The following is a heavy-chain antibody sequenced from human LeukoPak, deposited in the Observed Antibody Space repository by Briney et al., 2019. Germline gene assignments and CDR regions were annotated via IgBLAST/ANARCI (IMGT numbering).Heavy chain of an antibody. CDR2: ISYDGSNK. Sequence: GRSLRLSCAASGFTFSSYAMHWVRQAPGKGLEWVAVISYDGSNKYYADSVKGRFTISRDNTKNTLYLQMNSLRAEDTAVYYCARVEDKWELIGFFDYWGQGTLVTVSS. V-gene: IGHV3-30-3*01. D-gene: IGHD1-26*01. CDR3: ARVEDKWELIGFFDY. J-gene: IGHJ4*02. CDR1: GFTFSSYA.